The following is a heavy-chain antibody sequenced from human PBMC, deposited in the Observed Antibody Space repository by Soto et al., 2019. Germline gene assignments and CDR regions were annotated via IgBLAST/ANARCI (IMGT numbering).Heavy chain of an antibody. J-gene: IGHJ6*02. D-gene: IGHD3-10*01. V-gene: IGHV1-69*06. CDR3: ASRGDDQPYYYGMDV. CDR2: VIPIFGTA. CDR1: GGTFSSYA. Sequence: QVQLVQSGAEVKKPGSSVKVSCKASGGTFSSYAISWVRQALGQGLEWMGGVIPIFGTANYAQKFQGRVTITADKSTSTAYMELSSLRSEDTAVYYCASRGDDQPYYYGMDVWGQGTTVTVSS.